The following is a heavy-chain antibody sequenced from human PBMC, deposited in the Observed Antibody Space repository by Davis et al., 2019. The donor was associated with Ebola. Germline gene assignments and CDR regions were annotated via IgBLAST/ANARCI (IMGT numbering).Heavy chain of an antibody. CDR2: IYYSGST. J-gene: IGHJ2*01. CDR1: GGSISSYY. CDR3: ARERLGNRYFDL. D-gene: IGHD7-27*01. V-gene: IGHV4-59*01. Sequence: PSETLSLTCAVYGGSISSYYWSWIRQPPGKGLEWIGYIYYSGSTNYNPSLKSRVTISVDTSKNQFSLKLSSVTAADTAVYYCARERLGNRYFDLWGRGTLVTVSS.